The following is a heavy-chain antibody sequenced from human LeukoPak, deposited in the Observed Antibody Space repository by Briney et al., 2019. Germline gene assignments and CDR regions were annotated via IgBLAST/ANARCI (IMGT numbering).Heavy chain of an antibody. CDR2: VSSSSGYM. D-gene: IGHD3-22*01. CDR1: GFTFATYS. Sequence: PAGSLRLSCAASGFTFATYSMDWVRQAPGKGLEWVSAVSSSSGYMYYADSVRGRFTISRDNAKNSVYLQMNSLRAEDTAVYYCARPLDSSGYPIDHWGQGALVTVSS. J-gene: IGHJ4*02. V-gene: IGHV3-21*04. CDR3: ARPLDSSGYPIDH.